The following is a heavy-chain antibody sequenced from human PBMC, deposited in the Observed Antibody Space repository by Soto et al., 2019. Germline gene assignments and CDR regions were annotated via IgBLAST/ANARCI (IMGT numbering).Heavy chain of an antibody. Sequence: QGLEWMGRIIAGNGKAKYSQKFQGRVTITADKSTSTAYMELSSLRSEDTAVYYCARLIVGATTNASDIWGQGTTVTGSS. D-gene: IGHD1-26*01. CDR3: ARLIVGATTNASDI. CDR2: IIAGNGKA. J-gene: IGHJ3*02. V-gene: IGHV1-69*02.